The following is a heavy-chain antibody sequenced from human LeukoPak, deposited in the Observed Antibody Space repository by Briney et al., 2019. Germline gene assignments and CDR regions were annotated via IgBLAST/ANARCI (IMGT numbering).Heavy chain of an antibody. Sequence: SETLSLTSTVSGGSISSSSYYWGWIRQPPGKGLEWIGSIYYSGSTYYNPSLKSRVTISVDTSKNQFSLNLISVTAADTAVYYCARDPGEDLAYDSSGYSDYWGQGTLVTVSS. CDR1: GGSISSSSYY. J-gene: IGHJ4*02. CDR3: ARDPGEDLAYDSSGYSDY. D-gene: IGHD3-22*01. V-gene: IGHV4-39*07. CDR2: IYYSGST.